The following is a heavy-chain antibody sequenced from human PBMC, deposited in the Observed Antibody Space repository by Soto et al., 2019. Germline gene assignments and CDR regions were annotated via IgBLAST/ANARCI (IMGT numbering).Heavy chain of an antibody. CDR2: ISYDGSNK. CDR1: GFTFSSYG. J-gene: IGHJ3*02. V-gene: IGHV3-30*18. D-gene: IGHD4-17*01. CDR3: AKDGTVTTHGAFDI. Sequence: QVPLVESGGGVVQPGRSLRLSCAASGFTFSSYGMHWVRQAPGKGLEWVAVISYDGSNKYYADSVKGRFTISRDNSKNTLYLQMNSLRAEDTAVYYCAKDGTVTTHGAFDIWGQGTMVTVSS.